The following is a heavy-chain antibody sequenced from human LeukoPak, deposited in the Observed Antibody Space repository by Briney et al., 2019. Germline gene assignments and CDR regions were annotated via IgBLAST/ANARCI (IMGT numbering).Heavy chain of an antibody. D-gene: IGHD2-2*01. J-gene: IGHJ4*02. CDR3: AAPGVPAATYYFDY. CDR1: GFTFSTYG. Sequence: GGSLRLSCAASGFTFSTYGMHWVRQAPGKGLEWVAFIRYDGSNKYYADSVMGRFTISRDNSKNTVYLQMNSLRAEDTAVYYCAAPGVPAATYYFDYWGQGTLVTVSS. CDR2: IRYDGSNK. V-gene: IGHV3-30*02.